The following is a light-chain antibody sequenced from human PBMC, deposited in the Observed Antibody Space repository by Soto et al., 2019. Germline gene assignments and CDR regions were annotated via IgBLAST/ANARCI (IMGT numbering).Light chain of an antibody. CDR3: SSYTGSSTLMV. J-gene: IGLJ3*02. CDR1: SSDIGGYNY. CDR2: DVS. Sequence: QSALTQPASVSGSPGQSITISCTGTSSDIGGYNYVSWYQQYPGKAPKLIIYDVSNRPSGVSNHFSGSKSGNTASLTISGLQAEDEADYYCSSYTGSSTLMVFGGGTKLTVL. V-gene: IGLV2-14*01.